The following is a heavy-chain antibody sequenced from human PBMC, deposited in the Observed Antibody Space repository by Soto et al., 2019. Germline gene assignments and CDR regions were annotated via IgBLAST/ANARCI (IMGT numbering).Heavy chain of an antibody. J-gene: IGHJ4*02. CDR1: GGTFSSYT. D-gene: IGHD3-10*01. CDR2: IIPILGIA. CDR3: ARGILWFGELPEIKGLDY. Sequence: QVQLVQSGAEVKKPGSSVKVSCKASGGTFSSYTISWVRQAPGQGLEWMGRIIPILGIANYAQKFQGRVTITADKSTSTAYMELSSLRSEDTAVYDCARGILWFGELPEIKGLDYWGQGTLVTVSS. V-gene: IGHV1-69*02.